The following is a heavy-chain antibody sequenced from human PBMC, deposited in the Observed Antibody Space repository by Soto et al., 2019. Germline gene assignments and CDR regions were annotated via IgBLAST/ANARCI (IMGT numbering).Heavy chain of an antibody. CDR2: IYYSGST. CDR1: GGSISSYY. V-gene: IGHV4-59*01. D-gene: IGHD3-22*01. J-gene: IGHJ4*02. CDR3: ASRGNYYDSSGYYWFDY. Sequence: SETLSLTCTVSGGSISSYYWSWIRQPPGKGLEWIGYIYYSGSTNYNPSLKSRVTISVDTSKNQFSPKLSSVTAADTAVYYCASRGNYYDSSGYYWFDYWGQGTLVTVAS.